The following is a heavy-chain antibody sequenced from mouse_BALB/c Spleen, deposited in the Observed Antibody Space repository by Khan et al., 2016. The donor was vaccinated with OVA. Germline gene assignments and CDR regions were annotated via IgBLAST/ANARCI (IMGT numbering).Heavy chain of an antibody. Sequence: EVQLQESGPSLVKPSQTLSLTCSVTGDSITSGYWCWIRKFPGNKLEYMGYILYSGSTYYNPSLKSRLSITRHTSQKQYSLQLHSVPNEDTATYYCARSTVRYAFAYWGQGTLVTVSA. CDR3: ARSTVRYAFAY. J-gene: IGHJ3*01. CDR2: ILYSGST. CDR1: GDSITSGY. V-gene: IGHV3-8*02. D-gene: IGHD2-14*01.